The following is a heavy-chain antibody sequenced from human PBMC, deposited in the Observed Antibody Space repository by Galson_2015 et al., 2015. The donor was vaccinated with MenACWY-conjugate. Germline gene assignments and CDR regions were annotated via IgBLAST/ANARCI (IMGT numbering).Heavy chain of an antibody. V-gene: IGHV3-21*01. D-gene: IGHD1-26*01. J-gene: IGHJ4*02. Sequence: SGAEVKKPGESLRLSCAASGFIFNTYWMHWVRQAPGKGLEWVSCISSSSSYIYYADSVKGRFTISRDNAKNSLYLQMNSLRAEDTAVYYCARDARVGETLTPGHWGQGSLVTVSS. CDR2: ISSSSSYI. CDR1: GFIFNTYW. CDR3: ARDARVGETLTPGH.